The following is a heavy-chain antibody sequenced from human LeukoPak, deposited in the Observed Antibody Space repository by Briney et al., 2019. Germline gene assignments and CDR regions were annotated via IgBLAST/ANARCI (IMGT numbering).Heavy chain of an antibody. D-gene: IGHD3-22*01. CDR1: GFSFSNYG. Sequence: RPGGSLRLSCATSGFSFSNYGMHWVRQAPGKGLEWVAVIWSNGINRYYADFVKGRFTFSRDNSKNTLSLQMNSLRAEDTAVYYCARDWGTMIVVSYFDYWGQGTLVTVSS. J-gene: IGHJ4*02. CDR2: IWSNGINR. V-gene: IGHV3-33*01. CDR3: ARDWGTMIVVSYFDY.